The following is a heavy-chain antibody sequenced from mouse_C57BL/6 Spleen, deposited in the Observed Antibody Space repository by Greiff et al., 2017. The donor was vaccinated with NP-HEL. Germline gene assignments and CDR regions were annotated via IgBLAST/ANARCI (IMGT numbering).Heavy chain of an antibody. Sequence: VQLQQPGAELVRPGSSVKLSCKASGYTFTSYWMDWVKQRPGQGLEWIGNIYPSDSETHYNQKFKDKATLTVDKSSSTAYMQLSSLTSEDSAVYYCARGYYYGSSYRDYFDYWGQGTTLTVSS. CDR2: IYPSDSET. V-gene: IGHV1-61*01. D-gene: IGHD1-1*01. CDR1: GYTFTSYW. CDR3: ARGYYYGSSYRDYFDY. J-gene: IGHJ2*01.